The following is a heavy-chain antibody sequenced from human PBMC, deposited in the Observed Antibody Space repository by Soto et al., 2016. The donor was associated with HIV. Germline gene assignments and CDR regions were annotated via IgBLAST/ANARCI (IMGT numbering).Heavy chain of an antibody. Sequence: EVQLVESGGGLVQPGGSLRLSCAASGFTFKDYNMNWIRQAPGKGLEWISFTGSTGTTKYYADSVKGRFTISRDNAKNSLYLQMDSLRPEDTAVYFCARDYGCTDTTCYWXFDYWGRAPWSPSPQ. D-gene: IGHD2-2*01. CDR2: TGSTGTTK. J-gene: IGHJ4*02. CDR3: ARDYGCTDTTCYWXFDY. CDR1: GFTFKDYN. V-gene: IGHV3-48*01.